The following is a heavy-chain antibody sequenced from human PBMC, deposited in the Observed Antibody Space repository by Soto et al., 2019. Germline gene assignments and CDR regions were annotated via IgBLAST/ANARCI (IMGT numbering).Heavy chain of an antibody. D-gene: IGHD6-19*01. J-gene: IGHJ4*02. CDR3: ARAGQWVVQQTYFEY. Sequence: GGSLRLSCAASGFTFSSYAMHWVRQAPGKGLEWVAVISYDGSNKYYADSVKGRFTISRDNSKNTLYLQMNSLRAEDTAVYYCARAGQWVVQQTYFEYWGQGTLVTISS. CDR1: GFTFSSYA. CDR2: ISYDGSNK. V-gene: IGHV3-30-3*01.